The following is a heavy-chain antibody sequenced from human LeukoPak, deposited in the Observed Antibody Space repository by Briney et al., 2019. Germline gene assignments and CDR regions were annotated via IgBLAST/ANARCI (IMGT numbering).Heavy chain of an antibody. CDR1: GFTVSTTY. CDR2: IYAGGDI. D-gene: IGHD1-20*01. CDR3: ARSFGIAVTGSPYYFDS. Sequence: GGSLRLSCAASGFTVSTTYMSWVRQAPGKGLEWVSVIYAGGDIYYADSVRGRFGVSSDNSKNTLYLQMNSLRVEDSAVYYCARSFGIAVTGSPYYFDSWGQGTLVTVSS. J-gene: IGHJ4*02. V-gene: IGHV3-66*01.